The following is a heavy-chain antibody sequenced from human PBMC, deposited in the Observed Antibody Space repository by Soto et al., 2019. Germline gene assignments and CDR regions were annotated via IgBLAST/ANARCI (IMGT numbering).Heavy chain of an antibody. D-gene: IGHD1-20*01. CDR1: GGSISSGGYS. J-gene: IGHJ5*02. V-gene: IGHV4-30-2*01. CDR3: ARARNWNPNWFDP. Sequence: QLQLQESGSGLVKPSQTLSLTCAVSGGSISSGGYSWSWIRQPPGKGLEWIGYIYHSGSTYYNPALKSRVTISVDRSKNQFSLKLSSVTAADTAVYYCARARNWNPNWFDPWGQGTLVTVSS. CDR2: IYHSGST.